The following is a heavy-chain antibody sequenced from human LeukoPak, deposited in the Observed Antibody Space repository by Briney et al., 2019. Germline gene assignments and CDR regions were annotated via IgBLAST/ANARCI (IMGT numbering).Heavy chain of an antibody. J-gene: IGHJ4*02. V-gene: IGHV1-2*02. CDR2: INPDTYGT. CDR1: EYNLTDYY. CDR3: ARATGGTTGIFEY. D-gene: IGHD1-1*01. Sequence: GASVKVSCKASEYNLTDYYIHWVRQAPGQGLEWMGWINPDTYGTKCAQKFQGRVTVTRDTSISTAYMELRWLKSDDTAVYYCARATGGTTGIFEYWGQGTLVTVSS.